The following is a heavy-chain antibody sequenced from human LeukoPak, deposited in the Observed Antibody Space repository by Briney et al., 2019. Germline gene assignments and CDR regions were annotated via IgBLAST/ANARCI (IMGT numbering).Heavy chain of an antibody. J-gene: IGHJ4*02. CDR3: ARAPEMATTTGFDY. CDR1: GFTFSSYG. Sequence: GGSLRLSCAASGFTFSSYGMHWVRQAPGKGLEWVAVIWYDGSNKYYADSVKGRFTISRDNSKNTLYLQMNSLRAEDTAVYYCARAPEMATTTGFDYWGQGTLVTVSS. D-gene: IGHD5-24*01. V-gene: IGHV3-33*01. CDR2: IWYDGSNK.